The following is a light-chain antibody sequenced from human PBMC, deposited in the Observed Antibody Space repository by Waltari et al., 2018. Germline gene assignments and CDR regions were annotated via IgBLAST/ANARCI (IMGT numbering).Light chain of an antibody. CDR3: QQYANLPLT. J-gene: IGKJ4*01. CDR1: QDIRKN. CDR2: DAS. V-gene: IGKV1-33*01. Sequence: DIQMTQSPSSLSASVVERVTITCQASQDIRKNLNWFHQKPGKAPQVLIFDASNSQAAVPSRFSGSGSGTDFAFTIGSLQPEDIGTYYCQQYANLPLTFGGGTRVEIK.